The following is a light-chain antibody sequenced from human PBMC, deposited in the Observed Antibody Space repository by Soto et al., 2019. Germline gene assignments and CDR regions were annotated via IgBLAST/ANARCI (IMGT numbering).Light chain of an antibody. Sequence: QSALTQPASVSGSPGQSITISCGGSSRDVGSYVYVSWYQQYPGKAPKLILYEVNNRPSGVSGRFSGSKSDTTAYLTISGLQAEDEADYYCSSYTSSSFFGGGTKLTVL. J-gene: IGLJ2*01. V-gene: IGLV2-14*03. CDR2: EVN. CDR3: SSYTSSSF. CDR1: SRDVGSYVY.